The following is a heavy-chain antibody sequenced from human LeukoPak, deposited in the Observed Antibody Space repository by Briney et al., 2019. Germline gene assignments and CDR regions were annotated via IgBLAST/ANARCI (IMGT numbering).Heavy chain of an antibody. Sequence: GESLRISCKDSGHSFTSYWISWVRQMPGKGLEWMGRIDPSDSYTNYSPSFQGHVTISVDKSVSTAYLQWSSLKASDSAMYYCARGNYGSGFDVWGQGTMVTVSS. J-gene: IGHJ3*01. V-gene: IGHV5-10-1*01. CDR3: ARGNYGSGFDV. CDR2: IDPSDSYT. CDR1: GHSFTSYW. D-gene: IGHD1-7*01.